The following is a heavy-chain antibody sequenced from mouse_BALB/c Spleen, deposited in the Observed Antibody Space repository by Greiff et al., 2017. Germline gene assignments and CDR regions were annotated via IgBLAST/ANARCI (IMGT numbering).Heavy chain of an antibody. V-gene: IGHV1-15*01. CDR2: IDPETGGT. CDR1: GYTFTDYE. CDR3: TRGHYGSEGAY. Sequence: VQLQQSGAELVRPGASVTLSCKASGYTFTDYEMHWVKQTPVHGLEWIGAIDPETGGTAYNQKFKGKATLTADKSSSTAYMELRSLTSEDSAVYYCTRGHYGSEGAYWGQGTLVTVSA. D-gene: IGHD1-1*01. J-gene: IGHJ3*01.